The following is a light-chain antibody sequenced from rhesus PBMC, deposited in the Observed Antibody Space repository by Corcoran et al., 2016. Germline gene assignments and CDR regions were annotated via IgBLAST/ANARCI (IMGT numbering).Light chain of an antibody. J-gene: IGKJ1*01. CDR2: KAS. CDR3: QHNYGTPPT. CDR1: ENVNNY. V-gene: IGKV1-74*01. Sequence: DIQMTQSPSSLSASVGDRVTITCRTSENVNNYLNWYQQKPGKATKLLIYKASNLQSGVPSRFSGSGSGTDYTCTSSSLQSEDVATYYCQHNYGTPPTFGQGTKVEIK.